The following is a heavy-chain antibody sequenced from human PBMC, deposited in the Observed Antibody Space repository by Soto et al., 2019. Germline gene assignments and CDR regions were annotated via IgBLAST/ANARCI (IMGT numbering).Heavy chain of an antibody. CDR1: GGTFSSYT. J-gene: IGHJ5*02. D-gene: IGHD2-21*02. CDR2: IIPILGIA. CDR3: APVVVTATTGGS. V-gene: IGHV1-69*02. Sequence: QVQLVQSGAEVKKPGSSVKVSCKASGGTFSSYTISWVRQAPGQGLEWMGRIIPILGIANYAQKFQGRVTITADKSTGTAYMELSSLRSEDTAVYYCAPVVVTATTGGSWGQGTLVTVSS.